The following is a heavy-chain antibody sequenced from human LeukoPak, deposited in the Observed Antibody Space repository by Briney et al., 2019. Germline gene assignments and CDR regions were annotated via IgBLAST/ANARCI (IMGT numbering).Heavy chain of an antibody. Sequence: GGSLRLSCAASGFSVSTTYMSWVRQTPEKGLQWVSVLYTGGGTDHADSVKGRFTISRDSSKNTLSLQMNNLRAEDTAIYYCTRSGYRHPYHFDSWGQGTLVIVSS. CDR2: LYTGGGT. CDR1: GFSVSTTY. CDR3: TRSGYRHPYHFDS. J-gene: IGHJ4*02. V-gene: IGHV3-53*01. D-gene: IGHD3-22*01.